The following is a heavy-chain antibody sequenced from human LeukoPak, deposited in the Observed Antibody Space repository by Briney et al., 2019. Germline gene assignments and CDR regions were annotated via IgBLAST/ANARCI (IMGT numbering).Heavy chain of an antibody. D-gene: IGHD3-3*01. V-gene: IGHV4-4*07. CDR1: GGSISSYY. CDR3: ARDVGVYYDFWSGYSIDFDY. CDR2: IYTSGST. Sequence: SETLSLTCTVSGGSISSYYWSWIRQPAGKGLEWIGRIYTSGSTNYNPSLKSRVTMSVDTSKNQFSLKLSSVTAADTAVYYCARDVGVYYDFWSGYSIDFDYWGQGTLVTVSS. J-gene: IGHJ4*02.